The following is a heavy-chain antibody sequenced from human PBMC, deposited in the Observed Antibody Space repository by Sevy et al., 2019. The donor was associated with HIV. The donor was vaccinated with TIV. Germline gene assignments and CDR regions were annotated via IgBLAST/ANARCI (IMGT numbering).Heavy chain of an antibody. CDR3: AKNPYDNNAFDI. Sequence: GGSLRLSCTASGFPFSSYAIHWIRQAPGKGLEWVAYIQSDGGNQYYGDSVKGRFTISRDNSKNTVYLQMNSPRVEDMAVYYCAKNPYDNNAFDIWGQGTMVTVSS. V-gene: IGHV3-30*02. CDR1: GFPFSSYA. J-gene: IGHJ3*02. D-gene: IGHD3-22*01. CDR2: IQSDGGNQ.